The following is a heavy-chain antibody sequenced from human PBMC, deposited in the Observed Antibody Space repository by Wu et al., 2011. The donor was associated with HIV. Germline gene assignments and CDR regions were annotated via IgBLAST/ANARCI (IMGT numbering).Heavy chain of an antibody. CDR2: VIPVFDTT. CDR1: GGTFSSYA. Sequence: GAEVKKPGSSVKVSCKASGGTFSSYAINWVRQAPGQGPEWMGRVIPVFDTTNYAPRFQGRVTITADESTSTAYMELSSLRSEDTAVYYCARASSLYRDSPNFASWGQGTLVTVSS. CDR3: ARASSLYRDSPNFAS. D-gene: IGHD2-21*01. V-gene: IGHV1-69*15. J-gene: IGHJ4*02.